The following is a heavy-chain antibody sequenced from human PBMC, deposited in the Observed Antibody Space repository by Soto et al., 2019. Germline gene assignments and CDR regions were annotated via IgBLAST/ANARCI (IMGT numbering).Heavy chain of an antibody. Sequence: VASVKVSCKASGVTFSSYAISWVRQAPGQGLEWVGGIIPIFGTANYAQKFQGRVTITADESTSTAYMELSSLRSEDTAVYYCARDLAPLSATRNYYYSMDVWGQGTTVTVSS. J-gene: IGHJ6*02. CDR1: GVTFSSYA. V-gene: IGHV1-69*13. D-gene: IGHD5-12*01. CDR2: IIPIFGTA. CDR3: ARDLAPLSATRNYYYSMDV.